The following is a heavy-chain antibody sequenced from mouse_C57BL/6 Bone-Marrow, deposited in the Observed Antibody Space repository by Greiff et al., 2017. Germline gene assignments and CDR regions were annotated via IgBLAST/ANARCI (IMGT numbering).Heavy chain of an antibody. Sequence: VQLQQPGAELVRPGSSVKLSCKASGYTFTSYWMHWVKQRPIQGLEWIGNIDPSDSDTHYNQKFKDKATLTADKSSSTAYMQLSSLTSEDSAVYYCAREGNYPADYYAMDYWGQGTSVTVSS. V-gene: IGHV1-52*01. CDR2: IDPSDSDT. CDR3: AREGNYPADYYAMDY. J-gene: IGHJ4*01. D-gene: IGHD2-1*01. CDR1: GYTFTSYW.